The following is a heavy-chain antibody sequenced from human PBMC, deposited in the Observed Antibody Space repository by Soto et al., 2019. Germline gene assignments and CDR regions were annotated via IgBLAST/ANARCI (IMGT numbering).Heavy chain of an antibody. J-gene: IGHJ3*01. D-gene: IGHD2-15*01. V-gene: IGHV3-30-3*01. CDR1: GFTSGRYV. CDR3: ARVLVEVTINSAFDF. CDR2: MAYDGGSQ. Sequence: QVQLVESGGGVVQPGGSLRLSCEASGFTSGRYVINWLRKAPGKGLEGVAAMAYDGGSQYYTDSVKGRFTISRDNSKNTLYLQMSSLRPEDTATYYCARVLVEVTINSAFDFWGQGTIVTVSS.